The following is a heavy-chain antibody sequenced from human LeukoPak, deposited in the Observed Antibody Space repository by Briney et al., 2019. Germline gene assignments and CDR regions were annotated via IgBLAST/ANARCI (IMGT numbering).Heavy chain of an antibody. Sequence: PSETLSLTCTVSGGSISSSSYYWGWIRQPPGKGLGWIGSLYYSGRTYYNPSLKSRVTISVDTSKNQFSLQLTSVTAADTAVYYCARAMRVDRFFDYWGQGILVTVSS. CDR1: GGSISSSSYY. J-gene: IGHJ4*02. CDR2: LYYSGRT. V-gene: IGHV4-39*07. CDR3: ARAMRVDRFFDY. D-gene: IGHD5-12*01.